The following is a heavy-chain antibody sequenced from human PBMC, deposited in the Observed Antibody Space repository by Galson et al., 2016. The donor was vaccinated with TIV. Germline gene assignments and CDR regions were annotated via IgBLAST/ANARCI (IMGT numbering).Heavy chain of an antibody. CDR3: ARDRLWGSYHFDY. D-gene: IGHD1-26*01. V-gene: IGHV3-30*04. CDR2: ISSDGNNK. CDR1: GFTFSSYA. J-gene: IGHJ4*02. Sequence: SLRLSCAASGFTFSSYAMHWVRLAPGKGLEWVAVISSDGNNKFYTDSVKGRFTISRDNSKNTLYLQMNSLRTEDTAVYYCARDRLWGSYHFDYWGQGALVAVSS.